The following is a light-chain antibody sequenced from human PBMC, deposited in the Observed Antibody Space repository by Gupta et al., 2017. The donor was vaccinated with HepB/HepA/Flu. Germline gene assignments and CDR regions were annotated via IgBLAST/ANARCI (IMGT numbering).Light chain of an antibody. J-gene: IGLJ3*02. CDR2: DVH. CDR3: TAYTRSTMV. V-gene: IGLV2-18*02. Sequence: QSALTQPPSVSGSPGQSVIISCTGTSSVVGSDNRVSWYQQSPGTVPKLIIYDVHYRSSAVPYRFSGSKSGDTASLTISGLQAEDEGDYYCTAYTRSTMVFGGGTKLTVL. CDR1: SSVVGSDNR.